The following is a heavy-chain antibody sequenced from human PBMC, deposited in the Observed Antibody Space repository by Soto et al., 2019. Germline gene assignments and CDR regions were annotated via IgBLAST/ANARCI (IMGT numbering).Heavy chain of an antibody. D-gene: IGHD1-26*01. J-gene: IGHJ6*02. CDR2: INPTGGST. CDR3: ARGQVGYYCYGMDV. CDR1: EYTFTTYY. V-gene: IGHV1-46*01. Sequence: ASVKVSCKASEYTFTTYYMHWVRQAPGQGLEWMGVINPTGGSTNHALSFQGRVTMTRDTSTSTVYMELSSLRSEDTAVYYCARGQVGYYCYGMDVWGQGTTVTVSS.